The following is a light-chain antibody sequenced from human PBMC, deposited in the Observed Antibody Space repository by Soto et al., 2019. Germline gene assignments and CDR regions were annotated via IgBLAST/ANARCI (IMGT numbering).Light chain of an antibody. CDR2: EVS. J-gene: IGLJ1*01. CDR1: SSDVGGYNY. Sequence: QSALTQPASESGSPGQSITISCTGTSSDVGGYNYVSWYQQHPGKAPKLMIYEVSNRPSGVSNRFSGSKSGNTASLTISGLQAEDEADYYCSSYTSSSTRVFGTGTKLTVL. CDR3: SSYTSSSTRV. V-gene: IGLV2-14*01.